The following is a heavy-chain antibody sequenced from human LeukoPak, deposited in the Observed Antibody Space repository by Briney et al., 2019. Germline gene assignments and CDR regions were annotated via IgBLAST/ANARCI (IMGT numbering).Heavy chain of an antibody. D-gene: IGHD1-1*01. V-gene: IGHV3-11*01. CDR1: GFIFSDNY. CDR2: IDSRGRTK. CDR3: ASGELGRSDF. Sequence: PGGSLRLSCTVSGFIFSDNYMTWIRQAPGKGLEWLSYIDSRGRTKHYAESVKGRFTISRDNARSSVYLGMNDLRVDDTAVYYCASGELGRSDFWGQGTLVTVS. J-gene: IGHJ4*02.